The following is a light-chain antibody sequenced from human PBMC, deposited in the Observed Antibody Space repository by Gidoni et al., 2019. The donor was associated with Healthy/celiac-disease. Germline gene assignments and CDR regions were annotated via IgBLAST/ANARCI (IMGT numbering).Light chain of an antibody. CDR1: QGIRSY. CDR2: AAS. J-gene: IGKJ3*01. V-gene: IGKV1-8*01. CDR3: QQYYSYPT. Sequence: AIRMTQSPSSFSASTGDRVTITCRASQGIRSYLAWYQQKPGKAPKLLLYAASTLQSGVPSRVSGSGSGTDFTLTISCLQSEDFATYYCQQYYSYPTFXPXTKVDIK.